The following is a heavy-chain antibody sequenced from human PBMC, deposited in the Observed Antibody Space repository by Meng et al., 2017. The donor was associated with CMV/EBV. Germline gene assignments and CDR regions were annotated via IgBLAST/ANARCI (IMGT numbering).Heavy chain of an antibody. V-gene: IGHV1-8*01. CDR1: GYTFTSYD. CDR2: MNPNSGNT. D-gene: IGHD3-3*01. Sequence: ASVKVSCKASGYTFTSYDINWVRQATGQGLEWMGWMNPNSGNTGYAQKFQGRVTMTRNTSISTAYMELSSQRSEDTAVYYCARGRVMYYDFWSGYHPLDYWGQGTLVTVSS. J-gene: IGHJ4*02. CDR3: ARGRVMYYDFWSGYHPLDY.